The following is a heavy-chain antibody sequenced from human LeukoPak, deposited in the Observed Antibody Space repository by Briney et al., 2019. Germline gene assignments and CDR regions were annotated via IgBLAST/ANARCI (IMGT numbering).Heavy chain of an antibody. CDR2: ISSSSSYI. CDR1: GFTFSSYS. V-gene: IGHV3-21*01. CDR3: ASYGDYDAFDI. J-gene: IGHJ3*02. D-gene: IGHD4-17*01. Sequence: GGSLRLSCAASGFTFSSYSMNWVRQAPGKGLEWVSSISSSSSYIYYADSVKGRFTISRDNAKNSLYLQMNSLRAEGTAVYYCASYGDYDAFDIWGQGTMVTVSS.